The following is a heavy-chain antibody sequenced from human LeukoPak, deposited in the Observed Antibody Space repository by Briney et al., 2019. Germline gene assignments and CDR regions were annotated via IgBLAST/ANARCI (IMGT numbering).Heavy chain of an antibody. CDR3: AHGDYSSGWYGIIFCC. J-gene: IGHJ4*02. Sequence: SGPTLVKLTQPLTLTCTLSGYSVSTSGVGVGWIRQPPGKALEWLALIYWDDDKRYSPSLKSRLTITKDTSKNQVVLTMTTMDPVDTATYYCAHGDYSSGWYGIIFCCWGQGTLVTVSS. CDR2: IYWDDDK. CDR1: GYSVSTSGVG. D-gene: IGHD6-13*01. V-gene: IGHV2-5*02.